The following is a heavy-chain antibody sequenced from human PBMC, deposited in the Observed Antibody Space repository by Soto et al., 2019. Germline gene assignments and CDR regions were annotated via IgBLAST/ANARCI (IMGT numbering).Heavy chain of an antibody. D-gene: IGHD3-22*01. CDR2: ISSSSSYI. CDR3: ASEDYDSSGYYDT. CDR1: GFTFSSYS. V-gene: IGHV3-21*01. Sequence: EVQVVESGGGLVQPGGSLRLSCAASGFTFSSYSMNWVRQAPGKGLEWVSSISSSSSYIYYADSVKGRFTISRDNAKNSLYLQMNSLRAEDTAVYYCASEDYDSSGYYDTWGQGTLVTVSS. J-gene: IGHJ5*02.